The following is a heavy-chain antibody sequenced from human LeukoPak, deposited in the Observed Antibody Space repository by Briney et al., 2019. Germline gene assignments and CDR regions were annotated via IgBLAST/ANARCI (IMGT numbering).Heavy chain of an antibody. CDR2: INPNSGGT. V-gene: IGHV1-2*02. J-gene: IGHJ6*02. CDR1: GYTFTGYY. Sequence: ASVKVSCKASGYTFTGYYMHWVRQAPGQGLEWMGWINPNSGGTNYAQKFQGRVTMTRDTSISTAYMELSRLRSDDTAVYYCARGPVVTTRYYYYGMDVWGQGTTVTVSS. CDR3: ARGPVVTTRYYYYGMDV. D-gene: IGHD4-23*01.